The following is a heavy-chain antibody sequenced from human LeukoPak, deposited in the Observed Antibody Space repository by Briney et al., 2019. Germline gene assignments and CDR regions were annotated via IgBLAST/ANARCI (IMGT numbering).Heavy chain of an antibody. CDR3: VVQVRGY. Sequence: GGSLSLSCAVSGFTLRKDSTERVRQAPGKGLEWGAFIRYDGSNKYYSDSVKGRFTISRDNSKNTVYLQMNILRAEGTAVYYYVVQVRGYWGQGTLVTVSS. CDR1: GFTLRKDS. D-gene: IGHD3-10*01. J-gene: IGHJ4*02. CDR2: IRYDGSNK. V-gene: IGHV3-30*02.